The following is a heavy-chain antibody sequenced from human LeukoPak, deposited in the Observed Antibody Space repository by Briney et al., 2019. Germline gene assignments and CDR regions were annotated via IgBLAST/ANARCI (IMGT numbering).Heavy chain of an antibody. Sequence: GESLKISCKGSGYNFTTYWIGWVRQMPGKGLEWMGIIYPGDSDTRYSPSFQGQVTLSADKSISTAYLQWSSLKASDTAMYYCARLDLLDGETSFDYWGQGTLVTVSS. V-gene: IGHV5-51*01. CDR3: ARLDLLDGETSFDY. CDR1: GYNFTTYW. D-gene: IGHD5-24*01. J-gene: IGHJ4*02. CDR2: IYPGDSDT.